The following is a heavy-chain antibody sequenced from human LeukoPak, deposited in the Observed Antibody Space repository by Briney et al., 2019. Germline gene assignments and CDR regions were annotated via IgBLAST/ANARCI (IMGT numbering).Heavy chain of an antibody. V-gene: IGHV3-23*01. CDR3: AKDSGSDWAVTMDV. Sequence: GGSLRLSCAASGFTFSSYAMSWVRQAPGKGLEWVSAISGSGGSTYYADSVKGRFTISRDNSKNTLYLQMNSLRAEDTAVYYCAKDSGSDWAVTMDVWGQGTTVTVSS. CDR2: ISGSGGST. D-gene: IGHD1-26*01. CDR1: GFTFSSYA. J-gene: IGHJ6*02.